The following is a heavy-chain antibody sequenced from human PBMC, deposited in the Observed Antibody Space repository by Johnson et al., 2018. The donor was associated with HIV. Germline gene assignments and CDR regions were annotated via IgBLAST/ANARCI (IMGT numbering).Heavy chain of an antibody. J-gene: IGHJ3*02. CDR3: AKDSEVSGYQPDAFDS. V-gene: IGHV3-23*04. CDR2: ISGSGGSR. Sequence: VQLVESGGGLVQPGGSLRLSCAVSGFTFSSYAMSWVRQAPGKGLEWVSAISGSGGSRYYADSVKGRFTISRDNSKNTLYLQMNSLRAEDTAVYYCAKDSEVSGYQPDAFDSWGQGTMVTVSS. D-gene: IGHD3-3*01. CDR1: GFTFSSYA.